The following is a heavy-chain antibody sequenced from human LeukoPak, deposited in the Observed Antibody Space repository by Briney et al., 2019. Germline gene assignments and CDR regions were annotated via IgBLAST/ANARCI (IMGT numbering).Heavy chain of an antibody. CDR2: IYHSGST. D-gene: IGHD5-12*01. V-gene: IGHV4-4*02. J-gene: IGHJ6*03. CDR1: GGSISSSNW. Sequence: SGTLSLTCAVSGGSISSSNWWSWVRQPPGKGLEWIGEIYHSGSTNYNPSLKSRVTISVDRSKNQFSLKLSSVTAADTAVYYCASFEGGGYDHYYYYYMDVWGKGTTVTVSS. CDR3: ASFEGGGYDHYYYYYMDV.